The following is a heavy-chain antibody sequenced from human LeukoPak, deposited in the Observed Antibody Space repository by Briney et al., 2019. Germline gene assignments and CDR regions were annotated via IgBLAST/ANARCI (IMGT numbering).Heavy chain of an antibody. CDR2: IYYSGST. J-gene: IGHJ5*02. CDR3: ARSLPGAIGAADL. D-gene: IGHD6-13*01. CDR1: GGSISSSSYY. Sequence: SETLSLTCTVSGGSISSSSYYWGWIRQPPGKGLEWIGSIYYSGSTYYNPSLKSRVTISVDTSKNQFSLKVTSMTAADTGVYYCARSLPGAIGAADLWGQGTLVTVSS. V-gene: IGHV4-39*07.